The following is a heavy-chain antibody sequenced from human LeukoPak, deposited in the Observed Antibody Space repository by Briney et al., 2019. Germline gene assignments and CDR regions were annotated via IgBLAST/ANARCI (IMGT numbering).Heavy chain of an antibody. J-gene: IGHJ6*04. CDR3: AELGITMIGGV. CDR2: IYGGGSP. V-gene: IGHV3-66*01. CDR1: GFTVTSNY. Sequence: GGSLRLSCAASGFTVTSNYMSWVRQAPGKGLEWVSIIYGGGSPYYADSVKGRFIISRDNAKNSLYLQMNSLRAEDTAVYYCAELGITMIGGVWGKGTTVTISS. D-gene: IGHD3-10*02.